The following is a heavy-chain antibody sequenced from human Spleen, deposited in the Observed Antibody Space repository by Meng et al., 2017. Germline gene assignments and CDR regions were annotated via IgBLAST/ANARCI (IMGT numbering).Heavy chain of an antibody. J-gene: IGHJ4*02. CDR3: ARGPTTMAHDFDY. Sequence: GSLRLSCTVSGGSMSNYYWSWIRQPPGKGLEYIGYIYYSGSTNYNPSLESRATISVDTSQNNLSLKLSSVTAADSAVYYCARGPTTMAHDFDYWGQGTLVTVSS. V-gene: IGHV4-59*12. D-gene: IGHD4-11*01. CDR2: IYYSGST. CDR1: GGSMSNYY.